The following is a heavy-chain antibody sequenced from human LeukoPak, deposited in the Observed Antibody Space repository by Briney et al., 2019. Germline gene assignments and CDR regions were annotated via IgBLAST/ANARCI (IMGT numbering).Heavy chain of an antibody. Sequence: GGSLRLSCVASRFTFSDYYMSWIRQAPGKGLEWVSSISSSGTTIYYADSVKGRFTISRDNAKNSLYLQMNSLRAEDTAVYYCASMQYSSSQADYWGQGTLVTVSS. D-gene: IGHD6-13*01. CDR1: RFTFSDYY. CDR2: ISSSGTTI. V-gene: IGHV3-11*04. J-gene: IGHJ4*02. CDR3: ASMQYSSSQADY.